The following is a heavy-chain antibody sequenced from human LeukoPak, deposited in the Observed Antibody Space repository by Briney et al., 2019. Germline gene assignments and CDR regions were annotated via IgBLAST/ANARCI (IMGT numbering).Heavy chain of an antibody. D-gene: IGHD3-3*01. CDR2: ISGSVGST. CDR3: ARALSGYYNDAFDI. V-gene: IGHV3-23*01. CDR1: GFTFSNYA. Sequence: PGGSLRLSCAASGFTFSNYAMSWVRQAPGKGLEWVSVISGSVGSTYYVDSVKGRFTISRDNSKNTLYLQMNSLRAEDTALYYCARALSGYYNDAFDIWGQGTMVTVSS. J-gene: IGHJ3*02.